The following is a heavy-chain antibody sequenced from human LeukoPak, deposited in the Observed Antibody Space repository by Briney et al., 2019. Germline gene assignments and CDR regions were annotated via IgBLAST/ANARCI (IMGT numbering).Heavy chain of an antibody. CDR3: ARRRDYFDY. V-gene: IGHV3-11*01. J-gene: IGHJ4*02. Sequence: PGGSLRLSCVVSGFDLRDYYMSWIRQAPGKGLEWISYISSSGGNIYFADSVKGRFTMSRDNARGSLYLQMNSLRADDTAIYYCARRRDYFDYWGQGTLVTVSS. CDR2: ISSSGGNI. CDR1: GFDLRDYY.